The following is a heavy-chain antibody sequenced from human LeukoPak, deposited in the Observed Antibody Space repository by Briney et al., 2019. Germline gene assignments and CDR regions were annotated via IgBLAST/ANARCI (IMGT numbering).Heavy chain of an antibody. CDR1: GYTFTGYY. Sequence: VASVKVSCKASGYTFTGYYMHWVRQAPGQGLEWMGWINPNSGGTNYAQKFQGRVTMTRDTSISTAYMELSSLRSEDTAVYYCARDQGAAAGLNWFDPWGQGTLVTVSS. CDR2: INPNSGGT. V-gene: IGHV1-2*02. D-gene: IGHD6-13*01. CDR3: ARDQGAAAGLNWFDP. J-gene: IGHJ5*02.